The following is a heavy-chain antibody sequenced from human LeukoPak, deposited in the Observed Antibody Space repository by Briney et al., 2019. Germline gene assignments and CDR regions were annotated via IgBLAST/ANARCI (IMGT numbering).Heavy chain of an antibody. D-gene: IGHD2-2*03. CDR2: INHSGST. Sequence: SETLSLTCAIYGGSFSGYYWSWIRQPPGKGLEWIGEINHSGSTNYNPSLKSRVTISLDTSKNQFSLKLSSVTASDTAVYYCAXXQPEGLDLAQYYFDYWGQGTLVTVSS. CDR1: GGSFSGYY. J-gene: IGHJ4*02. V-gene: IGHV4-34*01. CDR3: AXXQPEGLDLAQYYFDY.